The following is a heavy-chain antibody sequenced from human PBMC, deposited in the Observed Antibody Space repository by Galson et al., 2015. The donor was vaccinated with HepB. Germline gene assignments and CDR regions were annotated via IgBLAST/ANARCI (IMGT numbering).Heavy chain of an antibody. CDR1: GFTFSSYS. CDR2: ISSSSSYI. V-gene: IGHV3-21*01. CDR3: ASTDPGDYYYYYGMDV. D-gene: IGHD4-17*01. J-gene: IGHJ6*02. Sequence: SLRLTCAASGFTFSSYSMNWVRQAPGKGLEWVSSISSSSSYIYYADSVKGRFTISRDNAKNSLYLQMNSLRAEDTAVYYCASTDPGDYYYYYGMDVWGQGTTVTVSS.